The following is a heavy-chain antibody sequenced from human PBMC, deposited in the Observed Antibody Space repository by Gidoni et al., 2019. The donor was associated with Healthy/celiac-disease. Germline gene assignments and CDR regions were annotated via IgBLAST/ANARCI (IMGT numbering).Heavy chain of an antibody. CDR3: ARDRGDSSGYSRERAVSLDY. Sequence: QVQLVQSGAEVKKPGSSVKVSCKASGGTFSSYAISWVRQAPGQGLEWRGRIIPILGIANYAQKFQGRVTITADKSTSTAYMELSSLRSEDTAVYYCARDRGDSSGYSRERAVSLDYWGQGTLVTVSS. CDR1: GGTFSSYA. J-gene: IGHJ4*02. CDR2: IIPILGIA. D-gene: IGHD3-22*01. V-gene: IGHV1-69*04.